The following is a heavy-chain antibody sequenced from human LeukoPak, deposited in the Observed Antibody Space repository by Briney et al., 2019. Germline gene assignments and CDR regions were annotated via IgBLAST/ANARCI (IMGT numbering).Heavy chain of an antibody. CDR1: GCTFSSYS. J-gene: IGHJ4*02. Sequence: GGSLRLSCADSGCTFSSYSMNWVRQAPGKGLEWVSSISSSSSYIYYADSVKGRFTISRDNAKNSLYLQMNSLRAEDTAVYYCASGYYYDSSGFYGFDYWGQGTLVTVSS. V-gene: IGHV3-21*01. CDR3: ASGYYYDSSGFYGFDY. D-gene: IGHD3-22*01. CDR2: ISSSSSYI.